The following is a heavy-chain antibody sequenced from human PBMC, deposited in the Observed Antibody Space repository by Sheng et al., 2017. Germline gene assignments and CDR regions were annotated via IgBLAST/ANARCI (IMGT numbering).Heavy chain of an antibody. CDR2: IIPIFGTA. J-gene: IGHJ4*02. CDR3: ASHYRNSSGWPFYFDY. V-gene: IGHV1-69*13. CDR1: GGTFSSYA. D-gene: IGHD6-19*01. Sequence: QVQLVQSGAEVKKPGSSVKVSCKASGGTFSSYAISWVRQAPGQGLEWMGGIIPIFGTANYAQKFQGRVTITADESTSTAYMELSSLRSEDTAVYYCASHYRNSSGWPFYFDYWGQGTLVTVSS.